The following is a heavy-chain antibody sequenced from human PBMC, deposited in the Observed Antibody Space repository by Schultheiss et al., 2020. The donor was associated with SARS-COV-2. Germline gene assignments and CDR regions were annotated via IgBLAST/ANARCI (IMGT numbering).Heavy chain of an antibody. D-gene: IGHD6-13*01. CDR2: ISWNSGSI. CDR1: GFTFDDYA. CDR3: AKGVGGSQQLVRAYFQH. Sequence: SLKISCAASGFTFDDYAMHRVRQAPGKGLEWVSGISWNSGSIGYADSVKGRFTISRDNAKNSLYLQMNSLRAEDTALYYCAKGVGGSQQLVRAYFQHWGQGTLVTVSS. J-gene: IGHJ1*01. V-gene: IGHV3-9*01.